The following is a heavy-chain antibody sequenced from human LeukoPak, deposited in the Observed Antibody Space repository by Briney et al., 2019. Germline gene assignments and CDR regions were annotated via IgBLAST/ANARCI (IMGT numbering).Heavy chain of an antibody. D-gene: IGHD2-2*02. CDR3: ATSDRQFCGPSSCYMPFDF. J-gene: IGHJ4*02. V-gene: IGHV1-24*01. CDR1: GHTLSEVS. Sequence: ASVNVSCKVSGHTLSEVSMYWVQQAPGRGLEWVGGFDPRGGETVLAQKFQGRVTLTEDTSADTSSIELRSLRSEDTAVYYCATSDRQFCGPSSCYMPFDFWGRGTLVTVSS. CDR2: FDPRGGET.